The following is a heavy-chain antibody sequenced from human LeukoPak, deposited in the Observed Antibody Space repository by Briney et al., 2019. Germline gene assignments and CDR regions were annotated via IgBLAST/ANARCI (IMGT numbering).Heavy chain of an antibody. CDR1: GYTFSSYG. CDR3: ARCTYYDSSGDYNFDY. V-gene: IGHV1-69*04. D-gene: IGHD3-22*01. Sequence: ASVKVSCKASGYTFSSYGISWVRQAPGQGLEWMGRIIPILGIANYAQKFQGRVTITADKSTSTAYMELSSLRSEDTAVYYCARCTYYDSSGDYNFDYWGQGTLVTVSS. CDR2: IIPILGIA. J-gene: IGHJ4*02.